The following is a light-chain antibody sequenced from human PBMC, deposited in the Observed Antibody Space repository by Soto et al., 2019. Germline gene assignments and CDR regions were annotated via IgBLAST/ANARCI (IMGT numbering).Light chain of an antibody. V-gene: IGLV2-8*02. J-gene: IGLJ2*01. CDR1: SSDVGGYNF. Sequence: QSVLTQPPSASRSPGQSVTISCTGTSSDVGGYNFVSWYQQHPGKAPKLMIYEVSERPSGVPDRFSGSKSGNTASLTVSGLQAEDEADYYCSSYAGSNIVVLGGGTKLTVL. CDR2: EVS. CDR3: SSYAGSNIVV.